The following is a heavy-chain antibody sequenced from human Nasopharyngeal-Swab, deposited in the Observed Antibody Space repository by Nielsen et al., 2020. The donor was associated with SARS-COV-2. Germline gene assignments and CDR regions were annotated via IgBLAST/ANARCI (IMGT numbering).Heavy chain of an antibody. Sequence: AAVKVTCKASGYSSSDYFIHWVRQAPGQGLEWMGRISPNSGGTNFAQKFRGRVTVTRDASISTAYLELTGLTSDDTAAYYCARSCATVGCPFDPWGQGTLDTVSS. CDR3: ARSCATVGCPFDP. CDR1: GYSSSDYF. V-gene: IGHV1-2*06. D-gene: IGHD2-15*01. CDR2: ISPNSGGT. J-gene: IGHJ5*02.